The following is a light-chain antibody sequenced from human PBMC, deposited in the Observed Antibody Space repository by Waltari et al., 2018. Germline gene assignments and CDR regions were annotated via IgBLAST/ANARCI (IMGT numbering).Light chain of an antibody. CDR2: DAS. CDR3: QQRFTWPSIT. J-gene: IGKJ5*01. Sequence: EIVLTQSPATLSLSPGERATLSCRSSQSVNSYLAWYQHKPGQAPRLLIYDASNRAPGIPARFSGSGSGTDFTLTISSLGPDDFALYYCQQRFTWPSITFGQGTRLEIK. CDR1: QSVNSY. V-gene: IGKV3-11*01.